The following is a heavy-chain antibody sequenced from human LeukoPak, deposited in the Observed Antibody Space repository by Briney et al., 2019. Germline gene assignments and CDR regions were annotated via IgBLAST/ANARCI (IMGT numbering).Heavy chain of an antibody. J-gene: IGHJ4*02. CDR3: ARDGASGFDY. CDR2: IYYSGST. Sequence: SQTLSLTCTVSGGSISSGGYYWSWLRQHPGKGLEWIGYIYYSGSTYYNPSLKSRVTISVDTSKNQFSLKLSSVTAADTAVYYCARDGASGFDYWGQGTLVTVSS. V-gene: IGHV4-31*03. D-gene: IGHD1-26*01. CDR1: GGSISSGGYY.